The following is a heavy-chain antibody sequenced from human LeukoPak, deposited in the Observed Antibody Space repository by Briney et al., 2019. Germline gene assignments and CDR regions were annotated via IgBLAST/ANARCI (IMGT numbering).Heavy chain of an antibody. CDR3: AILWREGDYGSAFGV. D-gene: IGHD4-17*01. CDR2: ISGSDGTT. V-gene: IGHV3-23*01. J-gene: IGHJ3*01. Sequence: PGGSLRLSCAASGFTFSSYAMSWVRQAPGKGLEWVSAISGSDGTTYYADSVKGRFTISRDNSRNTLYLRVNSLRDEDTAVYYCAILWREGDYGSAFGVWGQGTKVTVSS. CDR1: GFTFSSYA.